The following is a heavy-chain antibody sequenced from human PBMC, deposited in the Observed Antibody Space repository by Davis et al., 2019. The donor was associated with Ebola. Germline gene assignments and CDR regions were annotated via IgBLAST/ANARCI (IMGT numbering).Heavy chain of an antibody. CDR1: GYTFTGYY. D-gene: IGHD3-3*01. CDR3: ARGRENSPTYYDFWSGYPPYYYYYMDV. CDR2: INPNSGGT. J-gene: IGHJ6*03. Sequence: ASVKVSCKASGYTFTGYYMHWVRQAPGQGLEWRGWINPNSGGTNYAQKLQGRVTMTTDTSTSTAYMELRSLRSDDTAVYYCARGRENSPTYYDFWSGYPPYYYYYMDVWGKGTTVTVSS. V-gene: IGHV1-2*02.